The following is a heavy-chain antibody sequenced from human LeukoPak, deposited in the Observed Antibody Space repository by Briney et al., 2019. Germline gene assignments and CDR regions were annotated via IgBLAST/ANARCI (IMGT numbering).Heavy chain of an antibody. CDR2: IYSGGST. Sequence: GGSLRLSCAASGSIVNTNYINWVRQAPGKGLEWLSVIYSGGSTYYADSVKGRFTISRDNSKNTLYLQMNSLRAEDTAVYYCARDSLYSSGWGYYFDYWGQGTLVTVSS. J-gene: IGHJ4*02. CDR3: ARDSLYSSGWGYYFDY. V-gene: IGHV3-53*05. D-gene: IGHD6-19*01. CDR1: GSIVNTNY.